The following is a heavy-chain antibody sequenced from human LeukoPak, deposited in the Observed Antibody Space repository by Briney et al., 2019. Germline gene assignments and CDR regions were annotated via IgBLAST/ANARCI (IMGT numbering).Heavy chain of an antibody. J-gene: IGHJ5*02. CDR2: IYYSGST. D-gene: IGHD2-8*01. CDR1: GGSISSSSYY. CDR3: ARDPATECSNGVCYKASWFDP. V-gene: IGHV4-39*07. Sequence: SETLSLTCTVSGGSISSSSYYWGWIRQPPGKGLEWIGSIYYSGSTYYNPSLKSRVTMSVDTSKNQFSLKLSSVTAADTAMYYCARDPATECSNGVCYKASWFDPWGQGTLVTVSS.